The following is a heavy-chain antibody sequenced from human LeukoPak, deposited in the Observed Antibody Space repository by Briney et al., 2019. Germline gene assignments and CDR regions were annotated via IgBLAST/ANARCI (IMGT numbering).Heavy chain of an antibody. V-gene: IGHV1-46*01. CDR3: ARGGGYCSGGSCYSEGTLIDY. Sequence: ASVKVSCKASGYTFTSYYMHWVRQAPGQGLEWMGIINPSGGSTTYAQKFQGRVTMTRDTSTSTVYMELSSLRSEDTAVYYCARGGGYCSGGSCYSEGTLIDYWGQGTLVTVSS. J-gene: IGHJ4*02. D-gene: IGHD2-15*01. CDR2: INPSGGST. CDR1: GYTFTSYY.